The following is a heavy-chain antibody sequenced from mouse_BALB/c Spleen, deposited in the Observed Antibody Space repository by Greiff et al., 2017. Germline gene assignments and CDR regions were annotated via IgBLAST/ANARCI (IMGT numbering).Heavy chain of an antibody. CDR2: ISSVSITI. CDR1: GFTFSSFG. CDR3: ARIYDGSYAMDY. Sequence: DVKLVESGGGLVQPGGSRKLSCAASGFTFSSFGMAWVRQAPEKGLEWVAYISSVSITIYYADTVKGRFTISRDNPKNTLFLQMTSLRSEDTAMYYCARIYDGSYAMDYWGQGTSVTVSS. D-gene: IGHD2-1*01. V-gene: IGHV5-17*02. J-gene: IGHJ4*01.